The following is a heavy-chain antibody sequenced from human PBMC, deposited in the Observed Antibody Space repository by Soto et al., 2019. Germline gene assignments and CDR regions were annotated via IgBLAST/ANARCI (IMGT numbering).Heavy chain of an antibody. Sequence: SETLSLTCTVSGGSISSYYWSWIRQPPGKGLEWIGYIYYSGSTNYNPSLKSRVTISVDTSKNQFSLKLSSVTAADTAVYYCARAGSYYGSGYPFDYWGQGTLVTVSS. CDR1: GGSISSYY. V-gene: IGHV4-59*01. CDR2: IYYSGST. J-gene: IGHJ4*02. CDR3: ARAGSYYGSGYPFDY. D-gene: IGHD3-10*01.